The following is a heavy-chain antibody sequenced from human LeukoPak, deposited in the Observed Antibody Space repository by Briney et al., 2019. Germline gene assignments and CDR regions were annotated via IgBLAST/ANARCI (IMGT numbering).Heavy chain of an antibody. V-gene: IGHV3-23*01. Sequence: PGGSLRLSCAASGFTFSSYAMSWVRQAPGKGLEWVSAIRARAGSTYYGDSVKGRFAVSRDNSKNTLYLQMNSLRAEDTAVYYCAKDPHSFLSPVVVDFDQWGQGTLVIVSS. CDR3: AKDPHSFLSPVVVDFDQ. CDR1: GFTFSSYA. CDR2: IRARAGST. D-gene: IGHD2-15*01. J-gene: IGHJ4*02.